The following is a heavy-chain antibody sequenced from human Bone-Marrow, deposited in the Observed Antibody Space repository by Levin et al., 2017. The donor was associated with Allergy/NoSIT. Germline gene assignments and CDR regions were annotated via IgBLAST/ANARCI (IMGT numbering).Heavy chain of an antibody. Sequence: GESLKISCAASGFTFSSYWMHWVRQAPGKGLVWVSRINSDGSSTSYADSVKGRFTISRDNAKNTLYLQMNSLRAEDTAVYYCARDFTMIVYYFDYWGQGTLVTVSS. CDR2: INSDGSST. J-gene: IGHJ4*02. V-gene: IGHV3-74*01. CDR3: ARDFTMIVYYFDY. CDR1: GFTFSSYW. D-gene: IGHD3-22*01.